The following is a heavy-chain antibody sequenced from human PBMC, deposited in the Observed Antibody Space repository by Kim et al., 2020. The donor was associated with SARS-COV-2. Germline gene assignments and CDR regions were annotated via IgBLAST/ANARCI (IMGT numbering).Heavy chain of an antibody. V-gene: IGHV3-23*01. CDR2: T. Sequence: TYYADSVKGRFTISGDNSKNTLYLQMNSLRAEDTAVYYCAKDVTGAAYDYWGQGTLVTVSS. D-gene: IGHD6-13*01. CDR3: AKDVTGAAYDY. J-gene: IGHJ4*02.